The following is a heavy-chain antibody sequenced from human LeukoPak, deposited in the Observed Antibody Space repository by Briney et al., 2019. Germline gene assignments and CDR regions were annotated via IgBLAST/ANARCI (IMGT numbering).Heavy chain of an antibody. Sequence: PGGSLRLSCVVSGFTFSSYWMSGVRQAPGKGLEWVANIKQDVSEKYYVDSVKGRFTMSRDKAKNYMYLQMNSMRAEATAVYYCARVQWELRGVGSYFEYWGQGALVTVSS. CDR2: IKQDVSEK. J-gene: IGHJ4*02. CDR3: ARVQWELRGVGSYFEY. V-gene: IGHV3-7*01. D-gene: IGHD1-26*01. CDR1: GFTFSSYW.